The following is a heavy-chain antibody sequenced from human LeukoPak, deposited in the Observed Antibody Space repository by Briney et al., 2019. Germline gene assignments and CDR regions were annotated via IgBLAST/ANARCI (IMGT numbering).Heavy chain of an antibody. Sequence: ASVKVSCKASGYTFTGYYMHWVRQAPGQGLEWMGWINPNSGGTNYAQKFQGWVTMTRDTSISTAYMELSRLRSDDTAVYYCARGFRSAYGSGSYGMDVWGQGTTVTVSS. J-gene: IGHJ6*02. D-gene: IGHD3-10*01. CDR1: GYTFTGYY. V-gene: IGHV1-2*04. CDR3: ARGFRSAYGSGSYGMDV. CDR2: INPNSGGT.